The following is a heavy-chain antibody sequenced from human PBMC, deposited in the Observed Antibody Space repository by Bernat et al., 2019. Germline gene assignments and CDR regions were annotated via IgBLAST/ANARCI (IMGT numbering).Heavy chain of an antibody. CDR2: ISYDGRNK. J-gene: IGHJ6*02. CDR3: ARGSSGSYYYYGMDV. CDR1: GFTFSSYG. Sequence: QVQLVESGGGVVQPGRSLRLSCAASGFTFSSYGMHWVRQAPGKGLEWVAVISYDGRNKYYADSVKGRFTISRDNSKNTLYLQMNNLRAEDTAVYYCARGSSGSYYYYGMDVWGQGTTVTVSS. D-gene: IGHD3-10*01. V-gene: IGHV3-30*03.